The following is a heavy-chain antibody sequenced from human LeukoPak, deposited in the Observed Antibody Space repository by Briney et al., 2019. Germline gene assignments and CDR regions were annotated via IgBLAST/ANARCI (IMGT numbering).Heavy chain of an antibody. V-gene: IGHV3-21*01. Sequence: GGSLRLSCAASGFTFSSYSMNWVRQAPGKGLEWVSSISSSSSYIYYADSVKGRFTISRDNAKNSLYLQMNSLRAEDTAVYYCARGGMTTVTHAFGYWGQGTLVTVSS. CDR2: ISSSSSYI. CDR1: GFTFSSYS. J-gene: IGHJ4*02. D-gene: IGHD4-11*01. CDR3: ARGGMTTVTHAFGY.